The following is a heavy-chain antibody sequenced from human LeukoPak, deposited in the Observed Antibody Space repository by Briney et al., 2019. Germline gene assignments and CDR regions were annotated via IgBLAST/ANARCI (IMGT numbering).Heavy chain of an antibody. D-gene: IGHD3-10*01. Sequence: GRSLRLSCAASGFTFSSYGMHWVRQAPGQGLEWMGWINPNSGGTNYAQKFQGRVTMTRDTSISTAYMELSRLRSDDTAVYYCARSFITWFGELFDPWGQGTLVTVSS. CDR1: GFTFSSYG. J-gene: IGHJ5*02. CDR3: ARSFITWFGELFDP. V-gene: IGHV1-2*02. CDR2: INPNSGGT.